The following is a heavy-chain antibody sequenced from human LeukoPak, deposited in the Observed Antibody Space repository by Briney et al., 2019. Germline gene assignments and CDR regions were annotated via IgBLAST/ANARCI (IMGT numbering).Heavy chain of an antibody. CDR1: GYTFTSYY. D-gene: IGHD1-26*01. CDR2: INPSGGST. CDR3: AKDLESGSYAY. V-gene: IGHV1-46*01. J-gene: IGHJ4*02. Sequence: ASVKVSCKASGYTFTSYYMHWVRQAPGQGLEWMGIINPSGGSTSYAQKFQGRVTMTRDMSTSTVYMELNSLRAEDTAVYYCAKDLESGSYAYWGQGTLVTVSS.